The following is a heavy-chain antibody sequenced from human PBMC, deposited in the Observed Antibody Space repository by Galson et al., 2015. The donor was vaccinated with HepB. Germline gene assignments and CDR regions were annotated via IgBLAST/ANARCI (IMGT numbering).Heavy chain of an antibody. D-gene: IGHD3-10*01. V-gene: IGHV3-21*01. J-gene: IGHJ3*02. CDR2: ISSSSSYI. CDR3: ARNGAETLLWFGELAGYRNAFDI. Sequence: SLRLSCAASGFTFSSYSVNWVRQAPGKGLEWVSSISSSSSYIYYADSVKGRFTISRDNAKNSLYLQMNSLRAEDTAVYYCARNGAETLLWFGELAGYRNAFDIWGQGTMVTVSS. CDR1: GFTFSSYS.